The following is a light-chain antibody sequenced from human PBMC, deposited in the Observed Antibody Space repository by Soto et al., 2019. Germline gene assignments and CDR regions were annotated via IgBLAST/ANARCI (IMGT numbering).Light chain of an antibody. J-gene: IGKJ1*01. CDR1: QTISNNY. CDR2: GAS. V-gene: IGKV3-20*01. Sequence: EIVLTQSPGTLSLSPGERATLSCRASQTISNNYLAWYQQKPGQAPRLLIYGASSRATGIPDRFRGSGSGTDFTLTISRLVPGDFAVYYCQRYGGSPRTFGQGTKVEI. CDR3: QRYGGSPRT.